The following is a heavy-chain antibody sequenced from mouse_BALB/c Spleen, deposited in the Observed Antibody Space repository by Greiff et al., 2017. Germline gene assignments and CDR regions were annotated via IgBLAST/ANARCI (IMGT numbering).Heavy chain of an antibody. CDR2: IDPANGNT. CDR1: GFNIKDTY. D-gene: IGHD4-1*02. Sequence: VQLQQSGAELVKTGASVKLSCTASGFNIKDTYMHWVKQRPEQGLEWIGRIDPANGNTKYDPKFQGKATITADTSSNTAYLQLSSLTSEDTAVYYCASTGTYAMDYWGQGTSVTVSS. CDR3: ASTGTYAMDY. V-gene: IGHV14-3*02. J-gene: IGHJ4*01.